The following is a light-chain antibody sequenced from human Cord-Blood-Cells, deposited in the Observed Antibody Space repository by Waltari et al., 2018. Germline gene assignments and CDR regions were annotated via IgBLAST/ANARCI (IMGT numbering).Light chain of an antibody. CDR3: QQYNNWPRIT. CDR1: QSVSSN. J-gene: IGKJ5*01. CDR2: GAS. Sequence: EIVITQSPATLSVSPGERATLTCRASQSVSSNLAWYQQKPGQAPRLLIYGASTRATGIPARFSGSGSETECTLTISSLQSEDFAVYYCQQYNNWPRITCGRVTRLGIK. V-gene: IGKV3-15*01.